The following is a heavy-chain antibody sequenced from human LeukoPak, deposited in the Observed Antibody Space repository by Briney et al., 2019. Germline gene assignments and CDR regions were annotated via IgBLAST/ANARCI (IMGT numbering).Heavy chain of an antibody. CDR3: ARGFAAARPIDY. Sequence: PGGSLRLSCAASGFTFSSYAMSWVRQAPGKGLEWVANIKQDGSEKYYVDSVKGRFTISRDNAKNSLYLQMNSLRAEDTAVYYCARGFAAARPIDYWGQGTLVTVSS. CDR1: GFTFSSYA. J-gene: IGHJ4*02. CDR2: IKQDGSEK. D-gene: IGHD6-13*01. V-gene: IGHV3-7*01.